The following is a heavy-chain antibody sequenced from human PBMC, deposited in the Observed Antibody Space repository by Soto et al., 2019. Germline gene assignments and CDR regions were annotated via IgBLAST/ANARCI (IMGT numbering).Heavy chain of an antibody. D-gene: IGHD5-12*01. V-gene: IGHV3-7*01. CDR2: INKDGSEG. CDR1: GFNFSKTW. J-gene: IGHJ4*02. Sequence: PGGSLRLSCAASGFNFSKTWMSWVRQAPGEGLEWVANINKDGSEGYYVGSVKGRFTISRDNAENSLFLQMSSLRVEDTAVYYCARDADGYELWGQGTLVTVSS. CDR3: ARDADGYEL.